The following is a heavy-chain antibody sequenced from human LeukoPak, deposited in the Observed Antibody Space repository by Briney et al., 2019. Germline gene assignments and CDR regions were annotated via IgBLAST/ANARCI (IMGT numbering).Heavy chain of an antibody. V-gene: IGHV1-69*06. J-gene: IGHJ6*03. Sequence: GASVKVSCKASGGTFSSYAISWVRQAPGQGLEWMGGIIPIFGTANYAQKFQGRVTITADKSTSTAYMELSSLRSEDTAVYYCARYAVATGLNYYYYYMDVWGKGTTVTVSS. CDR1: GGTFSSYA. CDR2: IIPIFGTA. CDR3: ARYAVATGLNYYYYYMDV. D-gene: IGHD5-12*01.